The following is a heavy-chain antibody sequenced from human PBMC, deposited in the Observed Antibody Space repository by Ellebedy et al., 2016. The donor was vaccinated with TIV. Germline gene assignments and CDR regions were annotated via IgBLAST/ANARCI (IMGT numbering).Heavy chain of an antibody. J-gene: IGHJ3*01. CDR1: GFTFSNCA. V-gene: IGHV3-23*01. D-gene: IGHD3-10*01. CDR2: VSGSGDST. Sequence: GESLKISXAASGFTFSNCAMSWVRQAPGKGLEWVSSVSGSGDSTYYADSVKGRFTISRDNSKNTLYLQMNSLRAADTAVYYCAKGALWFGEIDAFDVWGQGTMVTVSS. CDR3: AKGALWFGEIDAFDV.